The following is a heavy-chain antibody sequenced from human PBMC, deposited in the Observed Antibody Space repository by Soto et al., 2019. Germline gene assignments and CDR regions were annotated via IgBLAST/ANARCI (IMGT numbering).Heavy chain of an antibody. Sequence: GASVKVSCKASGYTFTSCDINWVRQATGQGLEWMGWMNPNSGNTGYAQKFQGRVTMTRNTSISTAYMELSSLRSEDTAVYYCARVYSSWLELLSYWGQGTLVTVSS. D-gene: IGHD6-13*01. CDR1: GYTFTSCD. CDR3: ARVYSSWLELLSY. CDR2: MNPNSGNT. J-gene: IGHJ4*02. V-gene: IGHV1-8*01.